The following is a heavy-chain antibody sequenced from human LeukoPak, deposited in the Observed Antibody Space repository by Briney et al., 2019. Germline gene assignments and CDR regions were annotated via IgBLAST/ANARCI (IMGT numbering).Heavy chain of an antibody. CDR3: ARGPQGYSSSWYSRKYFDY. V-gene: IGHV4-34*01. J-gene: IGHJ4*02. CDR1: GGSFSGYY. D-gene: IGHD6-13*01. Sequence: PSETLSLTCAVYGGSFSGYYWSWIRQPPGKGLEWIGEINHSGSTNYNPSLKSRVTISVDTSENQFSLKLSSVTAADTAVYYCARGPQGYSSSWYSRKYFDYWGQGTLVTVSS. CDR2: INHSGST.